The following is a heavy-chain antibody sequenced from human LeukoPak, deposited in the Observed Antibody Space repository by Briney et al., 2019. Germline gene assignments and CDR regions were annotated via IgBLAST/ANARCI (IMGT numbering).Heavy chain of an antibody. J-gene: IGHJ5*02. V-gene: IGHV4-39*01. D-gene: IGHD1-1*01. CDR1: GGSISTSNYY. CDR2: IYYSGST. CDR3: ARHVRTHTLGPNWFDP. Sequence: SETLSLTCTVSGGSISTSNYYWGWIRQPPGKGLEWIGSIYYSGSTYYNPSLKSRVTISVDTSKNQFSLKLSSVTAADTAVYYCARHVRTHTLGPNWFDPWGQGTLVTVSS.